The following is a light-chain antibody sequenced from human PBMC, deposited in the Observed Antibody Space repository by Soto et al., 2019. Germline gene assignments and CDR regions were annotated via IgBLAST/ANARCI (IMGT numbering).Light chain of an antibody. CDR1: ETVATN. J-gene: IGKJ3*01. Sequence: VMTQSPATLSVSPGERATLSCWASETVATNLAWYQQKPGQAPRLLISGASTRAAGISDRFRGSGSGTEFTLTISSLRSEDSAIYYCQQYNDWPPFTFGPGTKVDIK. V-gene: IGKV3-15*01. CDR3: QQYNDWPPFT. CDR2: GAS.